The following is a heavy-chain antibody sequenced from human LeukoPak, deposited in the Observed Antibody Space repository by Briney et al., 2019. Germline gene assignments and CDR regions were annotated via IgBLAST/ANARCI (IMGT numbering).Heavy chain of an antibody. J-gene: IGHJ4*02. V-gene: IGHV4-59*01. D-gene: IGHD5-24*01. Sequence: SETLSLTCTVSGDSISRYYWSWIRQPPGKGLEWIGCINDSGSTNYNPSLKSRVTISADTSKNQFSLKLSSVTAADTAVYYCARDGSRDGYNSFDYWGQGTLVTVSS. CDR1: GDSISRYY. CDR3: ARDGSRDGYNSFDY. CDR2: INDSGST.